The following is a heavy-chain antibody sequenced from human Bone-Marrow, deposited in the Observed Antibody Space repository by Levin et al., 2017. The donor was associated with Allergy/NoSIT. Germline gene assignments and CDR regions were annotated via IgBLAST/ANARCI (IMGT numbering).Heavy chain of an antibody. CDR1: GASITSASYY. Sequence: SETLSLTCAVSGASITSASYYWSWIRQVPGKGLEWIGYIYYSGSTYYNPSLESRGTISVDTSKNQFSLKMTSVTAADTAVYFCARDLIVVVPAGGALEYWYGMDVWGQGTTVTVSS. J-gene: IGHJ6*02. CDR2: IYYSGST. D-gene: IGHD2-15*01. CDR3: ARDLIVVVPAGGALEYWYGMDV. V-gene: IGHV4-31*11.